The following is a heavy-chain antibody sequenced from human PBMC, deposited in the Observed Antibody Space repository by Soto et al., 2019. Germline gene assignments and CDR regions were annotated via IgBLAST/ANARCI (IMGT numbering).Heavy chain of an antibody. CDR1: GFTFSSYA. V-gene: IGHV3-23*01. D-gene: IGHD3-16*01. Sequence: EVQLLESGGGLVQPGGSLRLSCAASGFTFSSYAMSWVRQAPGKGLEWVSAISGSGSSTYYAHSVKGRFTISRDNSKNTLYLQMNSRRDEDTAIYYCATVSGALVYLGYWGQGTLVTVSA. J-gene: IGHJ4*02. CDR3: ATVSGALVYLGY. CDR2: ISGSGSST.